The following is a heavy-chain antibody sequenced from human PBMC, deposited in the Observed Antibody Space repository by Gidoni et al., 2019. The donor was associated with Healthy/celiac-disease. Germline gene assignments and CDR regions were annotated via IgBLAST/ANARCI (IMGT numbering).Heavy chain of an antibody. CDR3: ITEGGIVATIGGPYY. CDR1: GGTFSSYA. Sequence: QVQLVQSGAEVKKPGSSVKVSCKASGGTFSSYAISWVRQAPGQGLEWVGGIIPIFGTANYAQKVQGRVTITADESTSTAYMELSSLRSEDTAVYYCITEGGIVATIGGPYYWGQGTLVTVSS. V-gene: IGHV1-69*01. D-gene: IGHD5-12*01. CDR2: IIPIFGTA. J-gene: IGHJ4*02.